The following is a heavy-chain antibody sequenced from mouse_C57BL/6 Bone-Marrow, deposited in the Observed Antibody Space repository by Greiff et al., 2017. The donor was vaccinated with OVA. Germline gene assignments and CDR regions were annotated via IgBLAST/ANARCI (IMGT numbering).Heavy chain of an antibody. Sequence: DVKLQESGPGLAKPSQTLSLTCSVTGYSITSDYWNWIRKFPGTKLEYMGYISYSGSTYYNPSLKSRISITRDTSKNQYYLQLNSVTTEDTATYYCARSPLTTVVARDAMDYWGQGTSVTVSS. CDR2: ISYSGST. CDR1: GYSITSDY. D-gene: IGHD1-1*01. J-gene: IGHJ4*01. V-gene: IGHV3-8*01. CDR3: ARSPLTTVVARDAMDY.